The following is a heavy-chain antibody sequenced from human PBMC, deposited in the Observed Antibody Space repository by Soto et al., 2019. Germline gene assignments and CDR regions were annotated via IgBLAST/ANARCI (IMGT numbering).Heavy chain of an antibody. CDR1: GFSFSNYA. Sequence: LRLSCAASGFSFSNYAMHWVRQAPGKGLEWVAVISCDGRDKYYEDSVKGRYTISRDKSKNTLFLQMNSLRAEDTAVYYCARYCRSTSCYDYWGQGTLVTVSS. CDR3: ARYCRSTSCYDY. V-gene: IGHV3-30*03. CDR2: ISCDGRDK. J-gene: IGHJ4*02. D-gene: IGHD2-2*01.